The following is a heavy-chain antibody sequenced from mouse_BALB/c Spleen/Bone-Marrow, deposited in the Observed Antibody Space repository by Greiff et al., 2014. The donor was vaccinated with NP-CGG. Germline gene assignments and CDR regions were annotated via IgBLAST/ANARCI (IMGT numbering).Heavy chain of an antibody. D-gene: IGHD1-1*02. J-gene: IGHJ2*01. Sequence: QVQLQQSGAELVMPGASVNMSCKASGYTFTDYWTHWVKQRPGQGLEWIGAIDTSDSYTTYNQKFKGKATLTVDESSNTAYMQLSSLTSEDSAVYYCARNYYYFDYWGQGTTLTVSS. CDR1: GYTFTDYW. CDR2: IDTSDSYT. V-gene: IGHV1-69*01. CDR3: ARNYYYFDY.